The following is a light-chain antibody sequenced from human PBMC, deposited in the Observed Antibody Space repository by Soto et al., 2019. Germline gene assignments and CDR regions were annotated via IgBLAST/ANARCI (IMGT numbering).Light chain of an antibody. CDR3: CSYTTSNTRQIV. J-gene: IGLJ1*01. Sequence: QSVLTPPAPLSGAPGQSITISFTGTSREVWGYNYVSWYQHHPGKAPKLMIYDVSNRPSGVSNLFSGSKSGNTASLTISGLQPEDEADYYCCSYTTSNTRQIVFGTGTKVTVL. CDR1: SREVWGYNY. V-gene: IGLV2-14*03. CDR2: DVS.